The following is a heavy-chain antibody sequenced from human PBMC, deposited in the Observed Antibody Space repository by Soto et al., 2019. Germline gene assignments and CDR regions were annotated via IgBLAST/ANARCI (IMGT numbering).Heavy chain of an antibody. D-gene: IGHD2-2*01. V-gene: IGHV2-5*02. CDR3: AHSRKPYCSSTSCYGDNWFDP. J-gene: IGHJ5*02. Sequence: QITLKESGPTLVKPTQTLTLTCTFSGFSLSTSGVGVGWIRQPPGKALEWLALIYWDDDKRYSPSLKSRLTITKDTSKNQVVLTMTNMDPVDTATYSCAHSRKPYCSSTSCYGDNWFDPWGQGTLVTVSS. CDR2: IYWDDDK. CDR1: GFSLSTSGVG.